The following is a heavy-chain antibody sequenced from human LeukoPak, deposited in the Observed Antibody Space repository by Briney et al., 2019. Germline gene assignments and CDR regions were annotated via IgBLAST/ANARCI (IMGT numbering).Heavy chain of an antibody. Sequence: PGGSLRLSCEASGFIFSTYGMHWVRQAPGKGLEWVAVISYDGGITYYADSVKGRFTISRDNSNNTLYLQINSLRAEDTAVYYCAKDGAAWYPGAFDIWGQGTMVIVSS. CDR2: ISYDGGIT. J-gene: IGHJ3*02. D-gene: IGHD6-25*01. V-gene: IGHV3-30*18. CDR3: AKDGAAWYPGAFDI. CDR1: GFIFSTYG.